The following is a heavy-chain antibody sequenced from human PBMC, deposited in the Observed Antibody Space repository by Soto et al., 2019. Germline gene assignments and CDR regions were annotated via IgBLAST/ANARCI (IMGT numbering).Heavy chain of an antibody. D-gene: IGHD3-22*01. CDR1: GGSISSYY. Sequence: SETLSLTCTVSGGSISSYYWSWIRQPPGKGLEWIGYIYFRGTTNYNPSLKSRVTMSADTSKNQFSLKLNSVTAADTAVYYCARMNYYDTSGYPFDFWGQGMMVTVSS. CDR3: ARMNYYDTSGYPFDF. CDR2: IYFRGTT. J-gene: IGHJ4*02. V-gene: IGHV4-59*01.